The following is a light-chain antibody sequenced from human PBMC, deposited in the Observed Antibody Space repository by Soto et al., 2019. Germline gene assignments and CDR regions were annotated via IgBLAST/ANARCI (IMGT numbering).Light chain of an antibody. V-gene: IGKV3-11*01. CDR1: QSVDRY. CDR3: QQRDNGLT. J-gene: IGKJ4*01. CDR2: DAF. Sequence: EVVLTQSPATLSLSPGERATLSCRASQSVDRYLAWYQQKPGQAPRLLIFDAFNRPTGIPARFRGSGSGTDFTLTISSLEPEDFAVYYCQQRDNGLTFGGGTKV.